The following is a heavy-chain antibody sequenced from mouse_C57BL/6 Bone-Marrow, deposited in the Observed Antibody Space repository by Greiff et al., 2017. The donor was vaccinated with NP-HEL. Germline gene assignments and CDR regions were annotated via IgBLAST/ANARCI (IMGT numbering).Heavy chain of an antibody. Sequence: VQLQQSGAELVRPGASVKLSCTASGFNIKDYYMHWVKQRPEQGLEWIGRIDPEDGDTEYAPKFQGKATMTADTSSNTAYLQLSSLTSEDTAVYYCTTFYYDYEDYAMDYWGQGTSVTVSS. CDR3: TTFYYDYEDYAMDY. J-gene: IGHJ4*01. D-gene: IGHD2-4*01. V-gene: IGHV14-1*01. CDR2: IDPEDGDT. CDR1: GFNIKDYY.